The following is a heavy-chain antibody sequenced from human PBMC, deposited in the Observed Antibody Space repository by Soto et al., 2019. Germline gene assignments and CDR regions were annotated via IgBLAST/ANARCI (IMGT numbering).Heavy chain of an antibody. D-gene: IGHD3-22*01. J-gene: IGHJ4*02. Sequence: ASVKVSCKASGYTFTGYYMHWVRQAPGQGLEWMGWINPNSGGTNYAQKFQGWVTMTRDTSISTAYMELSSLRSDDTAVYYCATDPHYYDTTGYCLDNWGQGTLVTVS. CDR2: INPNSGGT. V-gene: IGHV1-2*04. CDR1: GYTFTGYY. CDR3: ATDPHYYDTTGYCLDN.